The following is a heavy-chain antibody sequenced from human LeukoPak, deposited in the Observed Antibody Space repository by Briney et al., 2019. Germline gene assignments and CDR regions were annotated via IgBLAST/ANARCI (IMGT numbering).Heavy chain of an antibody. CDR1: GFTFSSFE. V-gene: IGHV3-48*03. CDR3: ARDRSGYSGYDFFDY. D-gene: IGHD5-12*01. Sequence: GGSLRLSCAASGFTFSSFEMNWVRQAPGKGLEWVSHISISGSTIYYADSVKGRFTISRDNAKNSLYLQMNSLRAEDTAVYYCARDRSGYSGYDFFDYWGQGALVTVSS. J-gene: IGHJ4*02. CDR2: ISISGSTI.